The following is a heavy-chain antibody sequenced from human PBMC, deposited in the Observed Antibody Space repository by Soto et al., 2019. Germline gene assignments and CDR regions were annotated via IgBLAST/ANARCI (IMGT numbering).Heavy chain of an antibody. V-gene: IGHV4-59*01. J-gene: IGHJ4*02. CDR1: GGSISSYY. Sequence: PSETLSLTCTVSGGSISSYYWSWIRQPPGKGLEWIGYIYYSGSTNYNPSLKSRVTISVDTSKNQFSLKLSSVTAADTAVYYCARLGGSSGYYVLDYWGQGTLVTVSS. CDR3: ARLGGSSGYYVLDY. CDR2: IYYSGST. D-gene: IGHD3-22*01.